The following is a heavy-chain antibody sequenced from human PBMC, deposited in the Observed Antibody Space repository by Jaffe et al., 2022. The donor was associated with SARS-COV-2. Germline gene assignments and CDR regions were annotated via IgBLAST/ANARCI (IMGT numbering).Heavy chain of an antibody. CDR1: GYNFNANY. Sequence: QVQLVQSGAEVKNPGASVKVSCRASGYNFNANYIHWVRQAPGQGLEWMGWINPNSGVTIYAQKFQGRVTMTADTSISTAYMELGSLESDDTAVYYCAREAAWAYHFWGQGTLVTVSS. D-gene: IGHD3-3*01. CDR3: AREAAWAYHF. J-gene: IGHJ4*02. V-gene: IGHV1-2*02. CDR2: INPNSGVT.